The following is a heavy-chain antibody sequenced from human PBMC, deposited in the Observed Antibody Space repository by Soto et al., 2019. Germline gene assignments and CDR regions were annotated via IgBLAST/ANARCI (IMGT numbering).Heavy chain of an antibody. Sequence: ASVKVSCKASGYTFTSYAMHWVRQAPGQRLEWMGWINAGNGNTKYSQKFQGRVTITRDTSASTAYMELSSLRSEDTAVYYCARGPREYCSSTSCYFFTVRYYYYYGMDVWGQGTTVTVSS. CDR1: GYTFTSYA. CDR3: ARGPREYCSSTSCYFFTVRYYYYYGMDV. V-gene: IGHV1-3*01. CDR2: INAGNGNT. D-gene: IGHD2-2*01. J-gene: IGHJ6*02.